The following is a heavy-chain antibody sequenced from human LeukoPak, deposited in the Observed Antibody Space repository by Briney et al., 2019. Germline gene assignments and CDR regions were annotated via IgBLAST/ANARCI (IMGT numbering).Heavy chain of an antibody. CDR2: ISSSSSYI. D-gene: IGHD2-15*01. V-gene: IGHV3-21*01. CDR1: GFTFSTYS. CDR3: ARDAPEYCSGGSCYAPIDY. J-gene: IGHJ4*02. Sequence: GGSLRLPCAASGFTFSTYSMNWLRQAPGKGLEWVSSISSSSSYIYYPDSVKGRFTISRDNAKNSLYLQMNSLRAEDTAVYYCARDAPEYCSGGSCYAPIDYWGQGTLVTVSS.